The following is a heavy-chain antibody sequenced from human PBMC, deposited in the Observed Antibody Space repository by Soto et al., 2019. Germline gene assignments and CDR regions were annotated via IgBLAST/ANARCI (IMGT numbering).Heavy chain of an antibody. CDR1: GGSISSGGYY. J-gene: IGHJ4*01. D-gene: IGHD3-22*01. Sequence: SETLSLTCTVSGGSISSGGYYWSWIRQHPGKGLEWIGYIYYSGSTYYNPSLKSRVTISVDTSKNQFSLKLSSVTAADTAVYYCPTDSYFTLKLVRFDYWGLGTLVTVSS. CDR3: PTDSYFTLKLVRFDY. CDR2: IYYSGST. V-gene: IGHV4-31*03.